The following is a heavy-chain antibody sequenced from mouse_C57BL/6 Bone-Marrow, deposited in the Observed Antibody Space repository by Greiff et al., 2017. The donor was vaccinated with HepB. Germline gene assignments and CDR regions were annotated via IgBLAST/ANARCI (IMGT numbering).Heavy chain of an antibody. Sequence: EVQLQESGPVLVKPGPSVKISCKASGFTFTDYYMHWVKQSHGKSLEWIGLVYPYNGGTSYNQKFKGKATLTVDTSSSTSYMELNSLTSEDSAVYYFARVYYGKKGYWNFEVWGTVTTVTVSS. CDR1: GFTFTDYY. J-gene: IGHJ1*03. CDR2: VYPYNGGT. D-gene: IGHD2-1*01. V-gene: IGHV1-36*01. CDR3: ARVYYGKKGYWNFEV.